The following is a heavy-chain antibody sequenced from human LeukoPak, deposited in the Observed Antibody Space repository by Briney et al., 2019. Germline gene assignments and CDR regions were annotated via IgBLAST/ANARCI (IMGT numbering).Heavy chain of an antibody. D-gene: IGHD3-16*01. Sequence: GGSLRLSCAASGFIFSNYGMTWVRQAPGKGLEWVSAISGRGDSTYYADSVKGRFTISRDNSKNTLYLQMNSLRADDTAVYYCAKDRVSPGFNWFDPWGQGTRVTVSS. CDR1: GFIFSNYG. V-gene: IGHV3-23*01. CDR2: ISGRGDST. J-gene: IGHJ5*02. CDR3: AKDRVSPGFNWFDP.